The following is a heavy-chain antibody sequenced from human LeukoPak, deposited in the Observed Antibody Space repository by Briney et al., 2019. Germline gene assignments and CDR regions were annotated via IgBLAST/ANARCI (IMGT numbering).Heavy chain of an antibody. CDR2: INSDGSST. J-gene: IGHJ3*02. Sequence: GGSLRLSCAASGFTFSSYWMHWVRQAPGKGLVWVSRINSDGSSTSCADSVKGRFTISRDNAKNTLYLQMNSLRAEDTAVYYCARDHSSGAADAFDIWGQGTMVTVSS. V-gene: IGHV3-74*01. D-gene: IGHD6-19*01. CDR3: ARDHSSGAADAFDI. CDR1: GFTFSSYW.